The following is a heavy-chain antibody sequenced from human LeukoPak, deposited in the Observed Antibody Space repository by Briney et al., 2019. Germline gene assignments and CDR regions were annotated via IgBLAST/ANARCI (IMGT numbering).Heavy chain of an antibody. V-gene: IGHV3-7*03. CDR1: TFTFSNYR. CDR2: IKQDGSEK. CDR3: ARDVLAAGATGTFDI. D-gene: IGHD1-14*01. Sequence: GGSLRLSCAASTFTFSNYRMSWVRQAPGKGLEWVANIKQDGSEKYYVDSVKGRFTISRDNAKTPLYLQMNSLRAEDTAVYYCARDVLAAGATGTFDIWGQGTMVTVSS. J-gene: IGHJ3*02.